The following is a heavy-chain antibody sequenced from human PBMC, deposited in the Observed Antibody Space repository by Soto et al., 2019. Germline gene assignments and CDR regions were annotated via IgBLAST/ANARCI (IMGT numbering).Heavy chain of an antibody. Sequence: ASVKVSCKVSGYTLTELSMHWVRQAPGKGLEWMGGFDPEDGETIYAQKFQGRVTMTEDTSTDTAYMELSSLRSEDTAVYYCEIYSSNHYDSSCGSSDYWGRGTLVTVSS. J-gene: IGHJ4*02. CDR3: EIYSSNHYDSSCGSSDY. CDR2: FDPEDGET. D-gene: IGHD3-22*01. V-gene: IGHV1-24*01. CDR1: GYTLTELS.